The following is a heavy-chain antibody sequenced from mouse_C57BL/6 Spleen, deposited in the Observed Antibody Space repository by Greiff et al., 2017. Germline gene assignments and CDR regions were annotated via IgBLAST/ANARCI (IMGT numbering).Heavy chain of an antibody. CDR3: AIRSYYYGSLYYFDY. J-gene: IGHJ2*01. V-gene: IGHV1-42*01. D-gene: IGHD1-1*01. Sequence: DVKLQESGPELVKPGASVKISCKASGYSFTGYYMNWVKQSPEKSLEWIGEINPSTGGTTYNQKFKAKATLTVDKSSSTAYMQLKSLTSEDSAVYYCAIRSYYYGSLYYFDYWGQGTTLTVSS. CDR2: INPSTGGT. CDR1: GYSFTGYY.